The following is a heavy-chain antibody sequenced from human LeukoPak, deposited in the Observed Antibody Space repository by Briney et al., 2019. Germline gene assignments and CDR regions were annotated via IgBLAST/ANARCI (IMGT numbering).Heavy chain of an antibody. J-gene: IGHJ5*02. CDR2: VYHTGAT. Sequence: PSETLSLTCGVSGYSISSGYFWVWIRLPPGKGLEWIGSVYHTGATYYNPSLRSPVTISVDTSKNQFSLELNSVTAADTAVYYCARDLGLTISANWFDPWGQGTLVTVSS. CDR1: GYSISSGYF. CDR3: ARDLGLTISANWFDP. V-gene: IGHV4-38-2*02. D-gene: IGHD3-9*01.